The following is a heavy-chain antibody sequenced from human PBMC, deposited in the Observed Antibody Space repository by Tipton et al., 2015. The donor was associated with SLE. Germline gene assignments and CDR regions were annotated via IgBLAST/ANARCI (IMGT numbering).Heavy chain of an antibody. CDR1: RDSITSRGYY. D-gene: IGHD1-1*01. V-gene: IGHV4-61*02. CDR3: ARVQRGPRSFDL. Sequence: TLSLTCTVSRDSITSRGYYWSWIRQPAGKGLEWIGRVYATGSTYYNPSLKSRVTISLDSSKNQISLKLSSVSAADTAVYYCARVQRGPRSFDLWGRGTLVTVSS. CDR2: VYATGST. J-gene: IGHJ2*01.